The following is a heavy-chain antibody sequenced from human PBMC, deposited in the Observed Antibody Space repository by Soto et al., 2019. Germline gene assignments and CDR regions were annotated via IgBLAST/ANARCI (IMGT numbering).Heavy chain of an antibody. CDR1: GFTFSSYS. J-gene: IGHJ4*02. D-gene: IGHD4-17*01. CDR3: ARVRRATTVTPLDY. CDR2: ISSSSSTI. V-gene: IGHV3-48*01. Sequence: GGSLRLSCAASGFTFSSYSMNRVRQAPGKGLEWVSYISSSSSTIYYADSVKGRFTISRDNAKNSLYLQMNSLRAEDTAVYYCARVRRATTVTPLDYWGQGTLVTVSS.